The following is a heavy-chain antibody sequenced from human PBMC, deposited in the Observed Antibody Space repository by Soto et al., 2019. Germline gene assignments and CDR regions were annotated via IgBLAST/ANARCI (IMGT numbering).Heavy chain of an antibody. CDR1: GGSISSGGYY. CDR3: ARDSGLSIAARQFDY. CDR2: IYYSGST. D-gene: IGHD6-6*01. J-gene: IGHJ4*02. V-gene: IGHV4-31*03. Sequence: QVQLQESGPGLVKPSQTLSLTCTVSGGSISSGGYYWSWIRQHPGKGLEWIGYIYYSGSTYYNPSLKSRITISVDTSKNQFSLKLSSVTAADTAVYYCARDSGLSIAARQFDYWGQGTLVTVSS.